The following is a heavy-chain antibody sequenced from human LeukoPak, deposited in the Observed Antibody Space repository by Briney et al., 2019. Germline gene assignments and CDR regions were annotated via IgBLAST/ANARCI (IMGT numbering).Heavy chain of an antibody. V-gene: IGHV3-33*01. Sequence: GGSLRLSCAASGFTLSSYGMHWVRQAPGKGLEWVAVIWYDGSNKYYADSVLGRFTVSRDNSKNTLYLQMNSLRAEDTAVYYCVATRVCGGVLLRPNCLYFENWGQGTLVSVSS. J-gene: IGHJ4*02. CDR1: GFTLSSYG. CDR2: IWYDGSNK. D-gene: IGHD3-10*01. CDR3: VATRVCGGVLLRPNCLYFEN.